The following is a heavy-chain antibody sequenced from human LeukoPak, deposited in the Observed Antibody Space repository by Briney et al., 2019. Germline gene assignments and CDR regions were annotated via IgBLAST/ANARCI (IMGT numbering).Heavy chain of an antibody. J-gene: IGHJ3*02. CDR2: ISSSSSYI. V-gene: IGHV3-21*04. CDR3: AKDSSYSSSQGDAFDI. CDR1: GFTFSSYS. D-gene: IGHD6-13*01. Sequence: GGSLRLSCAASGFTFSSYSMNWVRQAPGKGLEWVSSISSSSSYIYYADSVKGRFTISRDNAKNSLYLQMNSLRAEDMALYYCAKDSSYSSSQGDAFDIWGQGTMVTVSS.